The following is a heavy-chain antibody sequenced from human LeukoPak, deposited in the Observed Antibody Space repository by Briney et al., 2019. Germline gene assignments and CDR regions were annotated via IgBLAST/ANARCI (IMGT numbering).Heavy chain of an antibody. D-gene: IGHD3-3*01. CDR1: GYTFTSYG. Sequence: GASVKVSCKASGYTFTSYGISWVRQAPGQGLEWMGWISAYNGNTNYAQKLQGRVTMTTDTSTSTAYMELRSLRSDDTAVYYCARRVDFGVVNPSYYGMDVWGQGTTVTVSS. CDR2: ISAYNGNT. CDR3: ARRVDFGVVNPSYYGMDV. V-gene: IGHV1-18*01. J-gene: IGHJ6*02.